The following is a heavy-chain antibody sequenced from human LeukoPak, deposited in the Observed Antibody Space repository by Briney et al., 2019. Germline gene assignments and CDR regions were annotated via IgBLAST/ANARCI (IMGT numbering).Heavy chain of an antibody. J-gene: IGHJ6*02. D-gene: IGHD1-1*01. CDR1: GGTFSSYA. Sequence: SVTVSCKASGGTFSSYAISWVRQAPGQGLEWMGRIIPILGIANYAQKFQGRVTITADKSTSTAYMELSSLRSEDTAVYYCARVLETQPYYYYGMDVWGQGTTVTVSS. CDR3: ARVLETQPYYYYGMDV. V-gene: IGHV1-69*04. CDR2: IIPILGIA.